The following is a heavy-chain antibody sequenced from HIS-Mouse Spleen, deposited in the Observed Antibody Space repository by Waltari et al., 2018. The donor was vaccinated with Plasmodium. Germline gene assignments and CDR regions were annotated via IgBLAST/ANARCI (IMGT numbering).Heavy chain of an antibody. V-gene: IGHV3-30*18. Sequence: VQLVESGGGVVQPGRSLRLSCAASGFTFSSYGMHWVRQAPGKGLEWVAVISYDGSNKYYADSVKGRFTISRDNSKNTLYLQMNSLRAEDTAVYYCAKDRRSSSWYVDYWGQGTLVTVSS. CDR1: GFTFSSYG. J-gene: IGHJ4*02. D-gene: IGHD6-13*01. CDR3: AKDRRSSSWYVDY. CDR2: ISYDGSNK.